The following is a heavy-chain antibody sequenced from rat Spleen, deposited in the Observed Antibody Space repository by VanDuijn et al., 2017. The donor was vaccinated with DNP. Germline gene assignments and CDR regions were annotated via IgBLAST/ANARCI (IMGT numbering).Heavy chain of an antibody. D-gene: IGHD1-2*01. CDR1: GFSHTNYG. CDR2: IWGGGST. J-gene: IGHJ2*01. V-gene: IGHV2-16*01. Sequence: QVQLKESGPGLVQPSRTLSLTCTVSGFSHTNYGVSWVRQPPGKGLEWIAAIWGGGSTDYNSALKSRPRISRDTSKSQVLLEMNSLQTEDTAMYFCARWHLYLSYFDYWGQGVMVTVSS. CDR3: ARWHLYLSYFDY.